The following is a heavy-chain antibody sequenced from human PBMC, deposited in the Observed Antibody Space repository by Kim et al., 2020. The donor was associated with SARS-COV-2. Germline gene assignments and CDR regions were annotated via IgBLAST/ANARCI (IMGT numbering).Heavy chain of an antibody. CDR3: ARDYCSSTSCPPGGV. Sequence: GGSLRLSCAASGFTFSSYSMNWVRQAPGKGLEWVSSISSSSYIYYADSVKGRFTISRDNAKNSLYLQMNSLRAEDTAVYYCARDYCSSTSCPPGGVWGQGTTVTVSS. CDR1: GFTFSSYS. D-gene: IGHD2-2*01. CDR2: ISSSSYI. J-gene: IGHJ6*02. V-gene: IGHV3-21*01.